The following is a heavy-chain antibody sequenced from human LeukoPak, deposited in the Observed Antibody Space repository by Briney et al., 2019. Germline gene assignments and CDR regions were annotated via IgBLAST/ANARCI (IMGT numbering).Heavy chain of an antibody. D-gene: IGHD6-13*01. CDR3: ARGRRARSYSSSWYVNHYYYGMDV. Sequence: SETLSLTCAVYGWSFSGYYWSWIRQPPGKGLEWIGEINHSGSTNYNPSLKSRVTISVDTSKNQFSLKLSSVTAADTAVYYCARGRRARSYSSSWYVNHYYYGMDVWGQGTTVTVSS. CDR1: GWSFSGYY. CDR2: INHSGST. J-gene: IGHJ6*02. V-gene: IGHV4-34*01.